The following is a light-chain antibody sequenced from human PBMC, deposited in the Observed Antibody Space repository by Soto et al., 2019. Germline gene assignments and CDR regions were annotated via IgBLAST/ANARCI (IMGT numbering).Light chain of an antibody. CDR1: QTILFSSNNKNY. V-gene: IGKV4-1*01. J-gene: IGKJ1*01. Sequence: DIVLTQSPDSLAVSLGERTTINCKSSQTILFSSNNKNYLAWYQQRPGQPPKLLLYWASTRASGVPARFSGSGSGTDFTLTISSLQAEDVAVYYCQQYYITPRTFGQGTRVEIK. CDR3: QQYYITPRT. CDR2: WAS.